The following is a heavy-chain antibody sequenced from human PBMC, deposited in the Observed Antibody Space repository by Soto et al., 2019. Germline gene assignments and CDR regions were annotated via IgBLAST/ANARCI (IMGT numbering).Heavy chain of an antibody. D-gene: IGHD5-12*01. CDR2: IYNGGST. Sequence: SETLSLTCTVSGDSVSSVGFHWAWLRRPPGKGLEWIGYIYNGGSTYYRPSLESRMHMSLDATRNHYSLRLTSVTAADTAVYYCARASRDGYNFFDSWGQGTLVTVSS. V-gene: IGHV4-30-4*01. CDR3: ARASRDGYNFFDS. CDR1: GDSVSSVGFH. J-gene: IGHJ4*02.